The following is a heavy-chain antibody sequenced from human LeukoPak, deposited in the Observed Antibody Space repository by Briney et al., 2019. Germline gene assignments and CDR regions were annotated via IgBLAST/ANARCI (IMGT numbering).Heavy chain of an antibody. D-gene: IGHD3-10*01. CDR2: INPNSGGT. V-gene: IGHV1-2*02. Sequence: ASVKVSCKASGYTFTGYYMHWVRQAPGQGLEWMGWINPNSGGTNSAQKFQGRVTMTRDTSISTAYMELSRLRSDDTAVYYCASEPPFGGSGSHDWFDPWGQGTLVTVSS. J-gene: IGHJ5*02. CDR1: GYTFTGYY. CDR3: ASEPPFGGSGSHDWFDP.